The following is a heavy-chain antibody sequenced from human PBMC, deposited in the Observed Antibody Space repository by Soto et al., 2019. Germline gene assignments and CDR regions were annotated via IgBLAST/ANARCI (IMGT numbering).Heavy chain of an antibody. Sequence: QVQLVQSGAEVKKRGSSVKVSCKASGGTFSRYGISWVRQAPGQGLEWMGGIIPIFGTTNYAQKFQDRLPITAAASTSTVYMELSSLRSDDSAVYYSAGKFHGACSGGSCGIVGKWGQGTLVTVSS. J-gene: IGHJ4*02. CDR1: GGTFSRYG. D-gene: IGHD2-15*01. CDR2: IIPIFGTT. CDR3: AGKFHGACSGGSCGIVGK. V-gene: IGHV1-69*01.